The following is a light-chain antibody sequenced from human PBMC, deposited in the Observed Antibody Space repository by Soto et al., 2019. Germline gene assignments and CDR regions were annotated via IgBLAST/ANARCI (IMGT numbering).Light chain of an antibody. V-gene: IGKV3-20*01. Sequence: EIVLTQSPGTLSVSPGERAALSCKASQSVTSNYLAWYQQRPGQAPRLLIYAANRRATGSPDRLTGSGSGTDFNLTSSSLEPKDSALYYCQQYAGAPWTFGQGTRVDIK. CDR3: QQYAGAPWT. CDR2: AAN. CDR1: QSVTSNY. J-gene: IGKJ1*01.